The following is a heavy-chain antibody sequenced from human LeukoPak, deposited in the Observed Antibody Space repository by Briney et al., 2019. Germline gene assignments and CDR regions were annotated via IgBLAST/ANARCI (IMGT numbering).Heavy chain of an antibody. D-gene: IGHD1-26*01. CDR3: ARQIVGATNRFDY. Sequence: SETLSLTCTASGGSISNSSYYWGSIRQPPGKGLEWIGSIYYSGSTYYNPSLKSRVTISVDPSKNQFSLKLSSATAADTAVCYCARQIVGATNRFDYWGQGTLVTVSS. V-gene: IGHV4-39*01. J-gene: IGHJ4*02. CDR2: IYYSGST. CDR1: GGSISNSSYY.